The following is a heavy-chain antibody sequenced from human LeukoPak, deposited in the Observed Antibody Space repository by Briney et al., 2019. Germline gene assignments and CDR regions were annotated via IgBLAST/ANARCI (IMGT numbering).Heavy chain of an antibody. V-gene: IGHV4-39*01. D-gene: IGHD6-13*01. CDR1: GGSISSSTYS. J-gene: IGHJ4*02. Sequence: SETLSLTCTVSGGSISSSTYSWGWIRQPPGKGLEWIGSIYYSGSTYDNPSLKSRVTISVDTSKNQFSLQLSSVTAADTAMYYCARLSRGSTWCGYIDYWGQGTLVTVSS. CDR2: IYYSGST. CDR3: ARLSRGSTWCGYIDY.